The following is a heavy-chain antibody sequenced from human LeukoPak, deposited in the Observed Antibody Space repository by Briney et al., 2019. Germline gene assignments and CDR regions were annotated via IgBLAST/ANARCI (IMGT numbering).Heavy chain of an antibody. V-gene: IGHV3-7*05. CDR2: IIQDGSET. Sequence: GGSLRLSCGASGFTFSGYWMSWVRQAPGKGLEWVANIIQDGSETYYVDSVKGRFTISRDNAKSSLYLQMNSPRAEDTAVYYCAREDQLEGEFDYWGQGTLVTVSS. D-gene: IGHD1-1*01. CDR1: GFTFSGYW. J-gene: IGHJ4*02. CDR3: AREDQLEGEFDY.